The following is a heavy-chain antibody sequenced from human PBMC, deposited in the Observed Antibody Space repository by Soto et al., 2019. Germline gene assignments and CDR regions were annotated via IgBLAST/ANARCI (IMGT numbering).Heavy chain of an antibody. V-gene: IGHV4-59*01. CDR1: GGSISSYY. J-gene: IGHJ5*02. Sequence: PSETLSLTCTVSGGSISSYYWSWIRQPPAKGLEWIGYIYYSGSTNYNPSLKSRVTISVDTSKNQFSLKLSSVTAADTAVYYCARDQTNYYDSSGYYSWFDPWGQGTLVTVS. D-gene: IGHD3-22*01. CDR3: ARDQTNYYDSSGYYSWFDP. CDR2: IYYSGST.